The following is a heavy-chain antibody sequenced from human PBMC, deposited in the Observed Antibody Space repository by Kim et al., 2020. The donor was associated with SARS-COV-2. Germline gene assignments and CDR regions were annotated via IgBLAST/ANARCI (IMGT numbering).Heavy chain of an antibody. Sequence: RFTISRDNSKNTLYLQMNSLRAEDTAVYYCAKDLEPYYYDSSGYYYFDYWGQGTLVTVSS. CDR3: AKDLEPYYYDSSGYYYFDY. J-gene: IGHJ4*02. V-gene: IGHV3-23*01. D-gene: IGHD3-22*01.